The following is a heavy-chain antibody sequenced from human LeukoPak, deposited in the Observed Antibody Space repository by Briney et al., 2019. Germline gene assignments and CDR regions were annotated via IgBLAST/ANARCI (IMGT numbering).Heavy chain of an antibody. CDR1: GYTFTSYD. V-gene: IGHV1-8*01. CDR3: ARACSGGSCYSDNWLDP. J-gene: IGHJ5*02. D-gene: IGHD2-15*01. Sequence: GASVKVSCKASGYTFTSYDINWVRQATGQGLEWMGWMNPNSGNTGYAQKFQGRVTMTRDTSISTAYMELNRLTSDDTAVYYCARACSGGSCYSDNWLDPWGQGTLVTVSS. CDR2: MNPNSGNT.